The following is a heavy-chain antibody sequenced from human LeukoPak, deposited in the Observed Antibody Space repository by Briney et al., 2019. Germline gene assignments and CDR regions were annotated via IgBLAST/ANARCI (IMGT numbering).Heavy chain of an antibody. CDR1: GFTLDDYA. V-gene: IGHV3-9*03. Sequence: GRSLRLSCAASGFTLDDYAMHWVRQAPGKGLEWVSGISWNSGSIGYADSVKGRFTISRDNAKNSLYLQMNSLRAEDMALYYCAKSIAQYSSSSGPFDYWGQGTLVTVSS. CDR2: ISWNSGSI. J-gene: IGHJ4*02. D-gene: IGHD6-6*01. CDR3: AKSIAQYSSSSGPFDY.